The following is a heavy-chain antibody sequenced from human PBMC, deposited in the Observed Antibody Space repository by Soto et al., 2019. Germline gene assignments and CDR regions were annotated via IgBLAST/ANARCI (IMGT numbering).Heavy chain of an antibody. CDR3: ARELAPATLPQESLLDV. D-gene: IGHD2-2*01. J-gene: IGHJ6*03. CDR2: INSDGSSI. CDR1: GFTFSDAW. Sequence: GGSLRLSCAASGFTFSDAWMSWVRQAPGKGLEWVGRINSDGSSIAYTDSVKGRFTISRDNAKNTLFLQMNSLRAEETAIYYCARELAPATLPQESLLDVWGKGTTFTLSS. V-gene: IGHV3-74*01.